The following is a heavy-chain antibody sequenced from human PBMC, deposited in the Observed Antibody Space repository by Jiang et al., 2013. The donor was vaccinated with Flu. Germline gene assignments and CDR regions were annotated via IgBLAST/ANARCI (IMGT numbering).Heavy chain of an antibody. D-gene: IGHD5-18*01. V-gene: IGHV4-59*01. J-gene: IGHJ6*02. CDR3: ARVLKEDTAMVPLYYYYYGMDV. CDR2: IYYSGST. CDR1: GGSISSYY. Sequence: LLKPSETLSLTCTVSGGSISSYYWSWIRQPPGKGLEWIGYIYYSGSTNYNPSLKSRVTISVDTSKNQFSLKLSSVTAADTAVYYCARVLKEDTAMVPLYYYYYGMDVWGQGTTVTVSS.